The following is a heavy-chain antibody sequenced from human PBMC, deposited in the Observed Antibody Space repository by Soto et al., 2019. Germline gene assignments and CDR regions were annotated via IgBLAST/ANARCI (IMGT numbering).Heavy chain of an antibody. Sequence: ASVKVSCKASGYTFTSYGISWVRQAPGQGLEWMGWISAYNGNTNYAQKLQGRVTMTTDTSTSTAYKELRSLRSDDTAVYYCARDRVGATDDAFDIWGQGTMVTVSS. CDR3: ARDRVGATDDAFDI. CDR2: ISAYNGNT. CDR1: GYTFTSYG. D-gene: IGHD1-26*01. J-gene: IGHJ3*02. V-gene: IGHV1-18*01.